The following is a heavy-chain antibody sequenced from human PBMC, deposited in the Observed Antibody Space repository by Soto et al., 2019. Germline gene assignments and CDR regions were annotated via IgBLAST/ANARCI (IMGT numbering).Heavy chain of an antibody. CDR3: AKNQGVELVPLAAVDWFDP. J-gene: IGHJ5*02. CDR1: GFIFENFG. D-gene: IGHD1-26*01. CDR2: ISGSGFKK. Sequence: GGSLRLSCAASGFIFENFGMSWFRQAPGKGLEWISSISGSGFKKYYADSMKGRFNISRDNSKSTVYVELNNLSAEDTAVYHCAKNQGVELVPLAAVDWFDPWGQGSVVTVSS. V-gene: IGHV3-23*01.